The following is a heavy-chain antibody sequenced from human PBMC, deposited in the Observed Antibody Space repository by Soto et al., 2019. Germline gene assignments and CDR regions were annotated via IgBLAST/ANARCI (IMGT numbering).Heavy chain of an antibody. J-gene: IGHJ6*02. D-gene: IGHD2-2*01. Sequence: QLQLVQSGAEVKKPGSSVKVSCKASGGTFSSDDISWVRQAPGQGLEWMGGIIPIPGTANYAQKFQGRVTITADESTSTAYMELSSRRSEDTAVYYCARSQGSSTSLEIYYYYYYGMDVWGQGTTVTVSS. CDR2: IIPIPGTA. CDR3: ARSQGSSTSLEIYYYYYYGMDV. CDR1: GGTFSSDD. V-gene: IGHV1-69*01.